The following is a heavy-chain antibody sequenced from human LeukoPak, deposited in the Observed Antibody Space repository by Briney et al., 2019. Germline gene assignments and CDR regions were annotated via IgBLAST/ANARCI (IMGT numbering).Heavy chain of an antibody. CDR2: IHNSGTT. CDR3: ARRYYYNWGSFPFDF. CDR1: GGPFSGYF. V-gene: IGHV4-34*01. D-gene: IGHD3-10*01. J-gene: IGHJ4*02. Sequence: KPSQTLSLTCAVSGGPFSGYFWSWIRQSSGKGLECIGEIHNSGTTNNNPSLNSRVTISEDTSKNQFYLSLSSVTAADTGVYYCARRYYYNWGSFPFDFGGQGTLVTVSS.